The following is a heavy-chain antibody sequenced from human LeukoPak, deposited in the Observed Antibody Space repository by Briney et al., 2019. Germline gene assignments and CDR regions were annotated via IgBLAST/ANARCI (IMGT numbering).Heavy chain of an antibody. CDR2: ISSSGSNI. J-gene: IGHJ4*02. V-gene: IGHV3-48*03. Sequence: PGGSLRLSCAASGFTFSSYEMNWVRQAPGKGLEWVSYISSSGSNIYYADSVKGRFTISRDNAKNSLYLQMNSLRAEDTAVYYCALFSWPYYWGQGTLVTVSS. CDR1: GFTFSSYE. CDR3: ALFSWPYY.